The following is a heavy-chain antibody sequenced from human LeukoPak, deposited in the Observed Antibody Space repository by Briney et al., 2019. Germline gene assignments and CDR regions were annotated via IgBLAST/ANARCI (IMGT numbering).Heavy chain of an antibody. D-gene: IGHD3-10*01. CDR1: GFTFSSNY. J-gene: IGHJ6*03. Sequence: PGGSLRLSCAASGFTFSSNYMTWVRQAPGKGLEWVSVIHKSAITYYADTVKGRFTISRDNSKNTLYLQMNSLRAEDTAVYYCARSLRVRGVPDYMDVWGKGTTVIISS. CDR3: ARSLRVRGVPDYMDV. CDR2: IHKSAIT. V-gene: IGHV3-53*01.